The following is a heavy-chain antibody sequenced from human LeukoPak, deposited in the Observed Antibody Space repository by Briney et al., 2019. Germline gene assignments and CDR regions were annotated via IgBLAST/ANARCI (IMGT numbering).Heavy chain of an antibody. V-gene: IGHV4-34*01. J-gene: IGHJ4*02. CDR2: INHSGST. Sequence: PSETLSLTCAVYGGSFSGYYWSWIRQSPGKGLEWIGEINHSGSTNYNPSLKSRVTISVDTSKNQFSLKLSSVTAADTAVYYCARVGGSGWYIFDYWGQGTLVTVSS. CDR3: ARVGGSGWYIFDY. D-gene: IGHD6-19*01. CDR1: GGSFSGYY.